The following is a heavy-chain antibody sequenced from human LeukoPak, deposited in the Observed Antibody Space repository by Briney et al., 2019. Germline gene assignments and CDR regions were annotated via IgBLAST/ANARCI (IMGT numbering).Heavy chain of an antibody. D-gene: IGHD3-22*01. V-gene: IGHV4-59*08. J-gene: IGHJ4*02. CDR1: SGSIRNYH. Sequence: PSETLSLICTVSSGSIRNYHWSWIRQPPGKGLEWVGYIYYSGSTNYNPSLESRVTISVDMSKDQFSLKLSSVTAADTAVYYCARQYDYDSSGYYFGYWGQGTLVTVSS. CDR3: ARQYDYDSSGYYFGY. CDR2: IYYSGST.